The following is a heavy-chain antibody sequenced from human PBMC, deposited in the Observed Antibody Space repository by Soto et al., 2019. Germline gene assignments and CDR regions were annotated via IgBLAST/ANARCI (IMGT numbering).Heavy chain of an antibody. CDR2: ISGSGGTR. D-gene: IGHD6-13*01. CDR1: GFTFSSYA. J-gene: IGHJ2*01. V-gene: IGHV3-23*01. CDR3: ERFGFPSLYSIDWYFDL. Sequence: EVQVLESGGGLVQPGGSLRLSCAASGFTFSSYAMSWVRQGPGKGLEWVSAISGSGGTRYYADSVKGRFTISRDNSKNKVYLEMTSLRAEETAVYYCERFGFPSLYSIDWYFDLWGRGTLVTVSS.